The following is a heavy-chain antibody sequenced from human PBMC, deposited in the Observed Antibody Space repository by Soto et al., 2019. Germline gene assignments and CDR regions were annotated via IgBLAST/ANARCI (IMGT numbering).Heavy chain of an antibody. D-gene: IGHD2-2*01. Sequence: QVQLVQSGAEVKKPGSSVKVSCKASGGTFSSYAISWVRQAPGQGREWMGGIIPIFGTANYAQNFQGRVTITADESTSTAYMELSSLRSEDTAVYYCAGGGVVVPAAPINQNWFDPWGQGTLVTVSS. V-gene: IGHV1-69*01. CDR3: AGGGVVVPAAPINQNWFDP. CDR1: GGTFSSYA. J-gene: IGHJ5*02. CDR2: IIPIFGTA.